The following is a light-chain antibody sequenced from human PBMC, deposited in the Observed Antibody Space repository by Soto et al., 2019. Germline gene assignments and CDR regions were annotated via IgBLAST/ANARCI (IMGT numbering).Light chain of an antibody. Sequence: ETVMTQSPATLSVSPGERAALSRRASQTVSSNLAWYQQKPGQIPRLLIYDASTRATGIPARFSGSGSGTEFTLTISSLQSEDFAVYYCQQYNDWPITFGQGTRLEI. CDR2: DAS. J-gene: IGKJ5*01. CDR1: QTVSSN. V-gene: IGKV3-15*01. CDR3: QQYNDWPIT.